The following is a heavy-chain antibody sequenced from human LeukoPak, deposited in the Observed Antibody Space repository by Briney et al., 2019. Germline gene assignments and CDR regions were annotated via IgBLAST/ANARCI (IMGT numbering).Heavy chain of an antibody. J-gene: IGHJ6*02. V-gene: IGHV4-39*01. CDR2: IYYSGST. CDR3: TRLSTLRSVDV. Sequence: SETLSLTCTVSGGSLSNSNYYWGWIRQPPEKELEWIGSIYYSGSTFYRASLKSRATISADTSKNQFSLRLSFVTAADTAVYYCTRLSTLRSVDVWGQGTTVIVSS. D-gene: IGHD3-3*01. CDR1: GGSLSNSNYY.